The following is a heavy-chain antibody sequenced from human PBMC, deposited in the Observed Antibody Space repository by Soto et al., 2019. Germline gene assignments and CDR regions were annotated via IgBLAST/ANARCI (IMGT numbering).Heavy chain of an antibody. J-gene: IGHJ4*02. Sequence: EVQLVESGGDLVQPGGSLRLSCAASGFIFSDSWMGWVRQAPGKGLEWVANIKTDGSSIYYVGSVRGRFTISRDNAKNSVYLQMNSLRAEDTAVYYCASHGDYVFDYWGQGTQVTCSS. CDR3: ASHGDYVFDY. CDR2: IKTDGSSI. D-gene: IGHD3-16*01. V-gene: IGHV3-7*02. CDR1: GFIFSDSW.